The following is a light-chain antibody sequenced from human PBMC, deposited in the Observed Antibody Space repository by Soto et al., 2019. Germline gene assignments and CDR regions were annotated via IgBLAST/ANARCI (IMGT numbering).Light chain of an antibody. Sequence: NLFSQSPGTLSLSPGERATLSCRASQSVSSSYLAWYQQKPGQAPRLLIYGASSRATGIPDRFSGSGSGTDFTLTISRLEPEDFAVYYCQQYGSSPRTFGQGTRWIS. J-gene: IGKJ1*01. CDR2: GAS. V-gene: IGKV3-20*01. CDR3: QQYGSSPRT. CDR1: QSVSSSY.